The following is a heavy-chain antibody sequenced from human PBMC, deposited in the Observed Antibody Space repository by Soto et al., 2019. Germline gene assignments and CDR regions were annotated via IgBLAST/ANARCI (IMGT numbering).Heavy chain of an antibody. CDR2: ISSSSSYI. Sequence: NPGGSLRLSCAASEFTFSSYSMNWVRQAPGKGLEWVSSISSSSSYIYYADSVKGRFTISRDNAKNSLYLQMNSLRAEDTAVYYCARAGRIAAASGWFDPWGQGTLVTVSS. V-gene: IGHV3-21*01. D-gene: IGHD6-13*01. J-gene: IGHJ5*02. CDR1: EFTFSSYS. CDR3: ARAGRIAAASGWFDP.